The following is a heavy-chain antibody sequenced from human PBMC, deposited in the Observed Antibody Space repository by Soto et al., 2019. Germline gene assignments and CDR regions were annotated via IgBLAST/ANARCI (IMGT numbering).Heavy chain of an antibody. D-gene: IGHD2-15*01. J-gene: IGHJ4*02. CDR2: IIPIFGTA. CDR1: GGTFSSYA. Sequence: QVQLVQSGAEVKKPGSSVKVSCKASGGTFSSYAISWVRQAPGQGLEWMGGIIPIFGTANYEKKFQARVTITADESTSTAYMELSSLRSEDTAVYYCARESRYCSGGSCYFLPGIDYWGQGTLVTVSS. CDR3: ARESRYCSGGSCYFLPGIDY. V-gene: IGHV1-69*12.